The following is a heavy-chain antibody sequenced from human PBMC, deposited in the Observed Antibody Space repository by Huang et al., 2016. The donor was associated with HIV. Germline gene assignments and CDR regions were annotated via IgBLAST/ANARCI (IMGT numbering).Heavy chain of an antibody. CDR3: AKGGSAAAVLDF. J-gene: IGHJ4*02. Sequence: VQLVESGGGVVQPGRSLRISCAASGFTFSSYGMHWVRQGPGKGLEWVAVISYDAKTKYYADSVKGRVSISRDNSKTTVYLQLNSLRLEDTAVYYCAKGGSAAAVLDFWGQGTLVTVSS. CDR1: GFTFSSYG. D-gene: IGHD6-13*01. CDR2: ISYDAKTK. V-gene: IGHV3-30*18.